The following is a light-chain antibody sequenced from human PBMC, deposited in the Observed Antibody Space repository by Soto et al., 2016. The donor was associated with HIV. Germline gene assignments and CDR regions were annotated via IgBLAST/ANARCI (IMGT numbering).Light chain of an antibody. V-gene: IGKV1-39*01. CDR2: DAS. CDR1: QSIGRF. CDR3: QQSCNTPRS. Sequence: DIQMTQSPSSLSASVGDRVTITCRASQSIGRFLNWYQQISGKAPNLLIYDASTLQSGVPSRFSGSGSGTDFTLIISSLQPEDFATYYCQQSCNTPRSFGQGTMVEIK. J-gene: IGKJ1*01.